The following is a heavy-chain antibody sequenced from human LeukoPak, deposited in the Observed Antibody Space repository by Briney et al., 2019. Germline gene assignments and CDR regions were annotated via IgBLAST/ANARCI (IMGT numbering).Heavy chain of an antibody. CDR3: ARGFAARSFAGY. D-gene: IGHD6-6*01. J-gene: IGHJ4*02. CDR1: GFTFSSYG. CDR2: IWYDGSNK. V-gene: IGHV3-33*01. Sequence: GRSLRLSCAASGFTFSSYGMHWVRQAPGKGLEWVAVIWYDGSNKYYADSVKGRFTISRDNSKNTLYLQMNSLRAEDTAVYYCARGFAARSFAGYWGQGTLVTVSS.